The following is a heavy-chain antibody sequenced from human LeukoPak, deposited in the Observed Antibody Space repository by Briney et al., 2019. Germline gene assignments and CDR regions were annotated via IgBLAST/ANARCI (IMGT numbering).Heavy chain of an antibody. CDR2: IYYSGST. CDR1: GGSISSGGYY. CDR3: ARGGMRTPSDY. J-gene: IGHJ4*02. D-gene: IGHD6-13*01. V-gene: IGHV4-31*03. Sequence: SETLSLTCTVSGGSISSGGYYWSWIRQHPGKGLEWIGYIYYSGSTYYNPSLKSRVTISVGTSKNQFSLKLSSVTAADTAVYYCARGGMRTPSDYWGQGTLVTVSS.